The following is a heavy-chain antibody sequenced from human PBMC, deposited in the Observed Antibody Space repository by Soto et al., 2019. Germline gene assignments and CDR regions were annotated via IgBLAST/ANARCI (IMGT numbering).Heavy chain of an antibody. V-gene: IGHV1-18*01. D-gene: IGHD1-1*01. Sequence: QIHLVQSGAEVKKPGASVKVSCKGSGYGFTTYGITWVRQAPGQGLEWMAWISAHNGNTNYAQKLXAXVXXTRDTSTSTAYMELRSLRSDDTAVYYCARGRYGDYWGQGALVTGSS. J-gene: IGHJ4*02. CDR3: ARGRYGDY. CDR2: ISAHNGNT. CDR1: GYGFTTYG.